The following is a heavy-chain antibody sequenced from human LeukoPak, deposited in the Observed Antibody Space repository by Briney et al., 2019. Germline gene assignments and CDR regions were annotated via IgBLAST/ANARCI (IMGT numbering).Heavy chain of an antibody. D-gene: IGHD3-10*01. CDR1: GGSFSGYY. J-gene: IGHJ4*02. CDR3: ARGRIGFGELLSYYFDY. CDR2: INHSGGT. V-gene: IGHV4-34*01. Sequence: SETLSLTCAVYGGSFSGYYWSWIRQPPGKGLEWIGEINHSGGTNYNPSLKSRVTISVDTSKNQFSLKLSSVTAADTAVYYCARGRIGFGELLSYYFDYWGQGTLVTVSS.